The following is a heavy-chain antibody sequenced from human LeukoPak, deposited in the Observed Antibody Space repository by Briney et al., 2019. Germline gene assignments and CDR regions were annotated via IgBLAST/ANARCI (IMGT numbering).Heavy chain of an antibody. V-gene: IGHV1-8*03. CDR3: ARHGYDFWSGYSVFDY. CDR1: GYTFTSYD. CDR2: MNPNSGNT. J-gene: IGHJ4*02. Sequence: ASVKVSCKASGYTFTSYDINWVRQATGQGLEWMGWMNPNSGNTGYAQKFLGRVTITRNTSISTAYMELSSLRSEDTAVYYCARHGYDFWSGYSVFDYWGQGTLVTVSS. D-gene: IGHD3-3*01.